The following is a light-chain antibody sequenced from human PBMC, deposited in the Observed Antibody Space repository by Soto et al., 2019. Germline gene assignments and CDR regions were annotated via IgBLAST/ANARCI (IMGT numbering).Light chain of an antibody. CDR1: SGSVSTSYY. Sequence: QTVVTQEPSFSVSPGGTVTLTCGLSSGSVSTSYYPSWYQQTPGQALRTLIYSTNTRSSGVPDRFSGSILGNKAALTITGAQADDESDYYCVLYMGSGINWVFGGGTQLTVL. J-gene: IGLJ3*02. CDR2: STN. CDR3: VLYMGSGINWV. V-gene: IGLV8-61*01.